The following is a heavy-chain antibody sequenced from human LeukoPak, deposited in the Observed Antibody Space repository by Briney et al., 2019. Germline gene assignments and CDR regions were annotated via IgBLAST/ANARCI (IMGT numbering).Heavy chain of an antibody. D-gene: IGHD2/OR15-2a*01. Sequence: GGSLRLSCAASGFTFSSYAMHWVRQAPGKGLEWVAVISYDGTNKYYADSVKGRFTISRDNSKNTLYLQMNSLRAEDTAVYYCARDSMVPPRVYYFDYWGQGTLVTVSS. CDR3: ARDSMVPPRVYYFDY. V-gene: IGHV3-30-3*01. CDR1: GFTFSSYA. J-gene: IGHJ4*02. CDR2: ISYDGTNK.